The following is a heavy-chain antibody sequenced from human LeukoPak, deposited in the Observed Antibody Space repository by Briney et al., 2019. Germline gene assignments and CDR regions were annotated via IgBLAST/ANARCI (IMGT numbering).Heavy chain of an antibody. CDR1: GFTYSTFA. J-gene: IGHJ4*02. CDR2: ITGAGDTT. Sequence: GGSLRLSCAASGFTYSTFAMSWVRQDPGRGLVWVSSITGAGDTTYYPESVKGRFIISRDNSKNTLYLQMNSLRVEDTALYFCVRDRNYYEALQRSYWGQGTLVTVSS. V-gene: IGHV3-23*01. CDR3: VRDRNYYEALQRSY. D-gene: IGHD3-3*01.